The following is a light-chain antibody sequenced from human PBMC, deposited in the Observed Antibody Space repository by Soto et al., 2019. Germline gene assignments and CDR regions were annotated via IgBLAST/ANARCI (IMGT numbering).Light chain of an antibody. Sequence: QSVLTQPPSASGTPGQRVTISCSGGSSNIGSNTVIWYQQLPGTAPKLLIYSNTQRPSGVPDRLSGSKSGTSASLAISGLRSEDEADYYCAAWDDSLNGFVFGTGAKATVL. CDR1: SSNIGSNT. V-gene: IGLV1-44*01. CDR2: SNT. CDR3: AAWDDSLNGFV. J-gene: IGLJ1*01.